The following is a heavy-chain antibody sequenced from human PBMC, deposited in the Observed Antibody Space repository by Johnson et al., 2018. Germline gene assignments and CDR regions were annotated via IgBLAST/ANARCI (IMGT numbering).Heavy chain of an antibody. Sequence: QVQLVQSGGGVVQPGRSLRLSCAASGFTFSSYGMHWVRQAPGKGLEWVAVISYDGSNKYYADSVKGRFIISRDNSKNTLYLQMKSLRAEDQAVYYCAKDGIYCSGGSCYDEDDYYYYYYMDVWGKGTTVTVSS. D-gene: IGHD2-15*01. CDR2: ISYDGSNK. J-gene: IGHJ6*03. CDR3: AKDGIYCSGGSCYDEDDYYYYYYMDV. V-gene: IGHV3-30*18. CDR1: GFTFSSYG.